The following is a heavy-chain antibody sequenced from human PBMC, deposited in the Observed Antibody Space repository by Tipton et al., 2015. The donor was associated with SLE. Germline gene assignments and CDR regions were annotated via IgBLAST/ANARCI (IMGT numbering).Heavy chain of an antibody. CDR1: GGSISSHY. Sequence: TLSLTCTVSGGSISSHYWSWIRQPPGKGLEWIGEINHSGSTNYNPSLKSQVTISVYTSKNQFSLKLSSVTAADTAVYYCARGGRFREFRFDPWGQGTLVTVSS. D-gene: IGHD3-10*01. V-gene: IGHV4-34*01. J-gene: IGHJ5*02. CDR3: ARGGRFREFRFDP. CDR2: INHSGST.